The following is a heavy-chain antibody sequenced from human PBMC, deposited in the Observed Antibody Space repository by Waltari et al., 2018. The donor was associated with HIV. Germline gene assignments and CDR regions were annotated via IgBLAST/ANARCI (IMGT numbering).Heavy chain of an antibody. D-gene: IGHD2-2*01. Sequence: QVQLQESGPGLVKPSETLSLTCAVSGYSISSGYYWGWIRQPPGKGLGWIGSIYHSGSTYYNPSLKSRVTISVDTSKNQFSLKLSSVTAADTAVYYCAKYLSRCSSTSCYVRSYGMDVWGQGTTVTVSS. CDR2: IYHSGST. V-gene: IGHV4-38-2*01. J-gene: IGHJ6*02. CDR1: GYSISSGYY. CDR3: AKYLSRCSSTSCYVRSYGMDV.